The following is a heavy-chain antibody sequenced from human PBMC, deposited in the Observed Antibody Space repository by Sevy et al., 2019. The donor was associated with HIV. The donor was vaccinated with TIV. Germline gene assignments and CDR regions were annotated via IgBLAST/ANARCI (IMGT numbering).Heavy chain of an antibody. CDR3: AKGLSGGNSGAAFDY. J-gene: IGHJ4*02. CDR2: ISWNSGSM. D-gene: IGHD2-15*01. Sequence: GGCLRLSCAGSGFTFGNYAMYWVRQSPGKGLEWISGISWNSGSMGYADAVEGRFTISRDNAKNSLHLEMNSLRPEDSALPSCAKGLSGGNSGAAFDYWGQGTRVTVSS. CDR1: GFTFGNYA. V-gene: IGHV3-9*01.